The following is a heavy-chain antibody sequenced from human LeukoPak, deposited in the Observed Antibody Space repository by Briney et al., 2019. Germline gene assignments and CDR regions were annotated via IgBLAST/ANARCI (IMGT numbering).Heavy chain of an antibody. CDR2: ISYSGST. CDR1: GDSISNYY. CDR3: ARGGVVVVIMPSA. J-gene: IGHJ5*02. V-gene: IGHV4-59*08. Sequence: SETLSLTCTVSGDSISNYYWSWIRQPPGKGLEWSGYISYSGSTNYNSSLKSRVTISVDTSKNPFSLKLSSVTAADTAVYYCARGGVVVVIMPSAWGQGTPVTVSS. D-gene: IGHD3-22*01.